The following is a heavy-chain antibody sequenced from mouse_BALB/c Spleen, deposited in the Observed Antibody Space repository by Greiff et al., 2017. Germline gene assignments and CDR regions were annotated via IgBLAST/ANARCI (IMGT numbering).Heavy chain of an antibody. CDR1: GYAFSSYW. J-gene: IGHJ4*01. V-gene: IGHV1-80*01. CDR3: ARWGDGYFLYAMDY. D-gene: IGHD2-3*01. Sequence: VQLQQPGAELVRPGASVKLSCKASGYAFSSYWMNWVKQRPGQGLEWIGQIYPGDGDTNYNGKFKGKATLTADKSSSTAYMQLSSLTSEDSAVYFCARWGDGYFLYAMDYWGQGTSVTVSS. CDR2: IYPGDGDT.